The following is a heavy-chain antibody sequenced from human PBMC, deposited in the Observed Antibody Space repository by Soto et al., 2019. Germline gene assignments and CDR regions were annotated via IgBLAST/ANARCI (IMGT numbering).Heavy chain of an antibody. CDR1: GGSFSGYY. CDR2: INHSGRT. Sequence: SETLSLTCAVYGGSFSGYYWSWIRQHPGKGLEWIGEINHSGRTNYNPSLKSRVTISVDTSQTQFSLKLTSVTAADATVYYCARVRFKYYTSGPYFDSWGQVTLVTVSS. D-gene: IGHD2-8*01. V-gene: IGHV4-34*01. J-gene: IGHJ4*02. CDR3: ARVRFKYYTSGPYFDS.